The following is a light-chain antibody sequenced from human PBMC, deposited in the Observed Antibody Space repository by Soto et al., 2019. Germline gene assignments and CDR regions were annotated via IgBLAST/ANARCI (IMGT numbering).Light chain of an antibody. V-gene: IGLV2-11*01. CDR1: SSDVGGYNY. CDR2: DVS. Sequence: QSALTQPRSVSGSPGQSVTISCTGTSSDVGGYNYVSWYQQHPGKAPKLMIYDVSKRPSGVPDRFSGSKSGNTASLTISGSRAADEADYYCCSQAASYVFGTGTKLTVL. CDR3: CSQAASYV. J-gene: IGLJ1*01.